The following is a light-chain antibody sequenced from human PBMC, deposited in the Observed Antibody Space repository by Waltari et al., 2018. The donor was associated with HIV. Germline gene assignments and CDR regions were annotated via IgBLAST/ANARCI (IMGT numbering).Light chain of an antibody. V-gene: IGLV1-44*01. Sequence: QSVLTPTPSASGTPGQRVTISCSGSSSNIGGTTVNWYQQLPGTAPKLLIYSNNQRPSGVPDRFSGSKSGTSASLAISGLQSEDEAYYYCTAWDDSLNGRVFGGGTKLTVL. J-gene: IGLJ2*01. CDR3: TAWDDSLNGRV. CDR1: SSNIGGTT. CDR2: SNN.